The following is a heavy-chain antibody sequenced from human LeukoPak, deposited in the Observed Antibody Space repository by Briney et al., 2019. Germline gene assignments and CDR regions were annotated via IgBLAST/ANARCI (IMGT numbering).Heavy chain of an antibody. V-gene: IGHV1-69*04. CDR1: GGTFSSYA. Sequence: SVKVSCKASGGTFSSYAISWVRQAPGQGLEWMGRIIPILGIANYARKFQGRVTITADKSTSTAYMELSSLRSEDTAVYYCARDYGSGFAAVPIFDYWGQGTLVTVSS. J-gene: IGHJ4*02. D-gene: IGHD3-10*01. CDR2: IIPILGIA. CDR3: ARDYGSGFAAVPIFDY.